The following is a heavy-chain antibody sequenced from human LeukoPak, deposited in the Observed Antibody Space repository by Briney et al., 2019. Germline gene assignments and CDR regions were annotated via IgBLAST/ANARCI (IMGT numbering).Heavy chain of an antibody. CDR3: ARGGRHTGPFGY. Sequence: SETLSLTCAVYGGSFSGYYWSWIRQPPGKGLEWIGEINHSGSTNYNPSLKSRVTISVDTSKNQFSLKLSSVTAADTAVYYCARGGRHTGPFGYWGQGTLVTVSS. J-gene: IGHJ4*02. D-gene: IGHD3-10*01. V-gene: IGHV4-34*01. CDR1: GGSFSGYY. CDR2: INHSGST.